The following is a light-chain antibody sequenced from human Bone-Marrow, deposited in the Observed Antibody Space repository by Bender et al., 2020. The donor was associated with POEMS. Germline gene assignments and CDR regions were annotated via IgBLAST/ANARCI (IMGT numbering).Light chain of an antibody. CDR3: QVWDSSLFYV. V-gene: IGLV3-21*02. Sequence: SYVLTQPPSVSVAPGQTARITCGGNKIGSKSVHWLQQKPGQAPVLVVYDDSDRPSGIPERFSGSNSGNTATLTISRVEAGDEADYYCQVWDSSLFYVFGTGTKVTVL. J-gene: IGLJ1*01. CDR1: KIGSKS. CDR2: DDS.